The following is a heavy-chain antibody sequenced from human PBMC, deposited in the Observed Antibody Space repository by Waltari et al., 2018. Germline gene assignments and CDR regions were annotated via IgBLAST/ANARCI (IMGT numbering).Heavy chain of an antibody. CDR2: ISSDGSNK. D-gene: IGHD6-13*01. Sequence: QVQLMESGGGVAQPGRSLRLSCAASGFTFSNFPIHWVRQAPGKGLEWVAVISSDGSNKHYADSVKGRFTISRDNSKNTLYLEINSLRGDDTAVYFCAREVGSSWPLDYWGQGTLVTVSS. V-gene: IGHV3-30*04. CDR1: GFTFSNFP. J-gene: IGHJ4*02. CDR3: AREVGSSWPLDY.